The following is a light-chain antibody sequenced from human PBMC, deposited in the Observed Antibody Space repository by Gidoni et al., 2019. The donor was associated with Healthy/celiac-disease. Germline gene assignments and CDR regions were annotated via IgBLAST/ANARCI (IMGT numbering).Light chain of an antibody. J-gene: IGKJ3*01. CDR1: QSVSSSY. CDR2: GAS. Sequence: ELVLTQSPGTLSLSPGERATLSCRASQSVSSSYLAWYQQKPGQAPRLLIYGASSRATGIPDRFSGSGSGTDFTLTISRLEPEDFAVYYCQQYGSSPLFGPGTKVEIK. CDR3: QQYGSSPL. V-gene: IGKV3-20*01.